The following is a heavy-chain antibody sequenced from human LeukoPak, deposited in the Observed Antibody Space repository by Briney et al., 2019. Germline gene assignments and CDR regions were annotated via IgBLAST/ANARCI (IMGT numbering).Heavy chain of an antibody. CDR1: GYTFTGYY. Sequence: GASVKVSCKASGYTFTGYYMHWVRQAPGQGLEWMGWMNPNSGNTGYAQKFQGRVTMTRNTSISTAYMELSSLRSEDTAVYYCARGGSGYYYGDYYYGMDVWGQGTTVTVSS. D-gene: IGHD3-22*01. V-gene: IGHV1-8*02. CDR2: MNPNSGNT. J-gene: IGHJ6*02. CDR3: ARGGSGYYYGDYYYGMDV.